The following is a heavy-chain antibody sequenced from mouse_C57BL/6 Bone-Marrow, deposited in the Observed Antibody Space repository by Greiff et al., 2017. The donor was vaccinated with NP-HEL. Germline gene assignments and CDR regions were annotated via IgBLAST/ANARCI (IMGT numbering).Heavy chain of an antibody. CDR2: IWSGGST. J-gene: IGHJ3*01. Sequence: VQLVESGPGLVQPSQSLSITCTVSGFSLTSYGVHWVRQSPGKGLEWLGVIWSGGSTDYNAAFISRLSISKDNSKSQVFFKMNSLQADDTAIYYCARELAYYYGEWFAYWGQGTLVTVSA. D-gene: IGHD1-1*01. CDR3: ARELAYYYGEWFAY. CDR1: GFSLTSYG. V-gene: IGHV2-2*01.